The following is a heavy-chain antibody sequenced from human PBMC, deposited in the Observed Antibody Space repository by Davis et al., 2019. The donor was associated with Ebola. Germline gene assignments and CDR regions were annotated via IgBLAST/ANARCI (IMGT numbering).Heavy chain of an antibody. J-gene: IGHJ4*02. Sequence: PSETLSLTCSVSGASIRSNYYWAWIRQPPGKGLEWIGAIHYSGITYYNPSLNSRVTISVDSSEGQFSLRVSSVTAADTAVYYCGRHQEEDGSNPKPVDCWGQGTLVVVSS. CDR2: IHYSGIT. CDR1: GASIRSNYY. V-gene: IGHV4-39*01. CDR3: GRHQEEDGSNPKPVDC.